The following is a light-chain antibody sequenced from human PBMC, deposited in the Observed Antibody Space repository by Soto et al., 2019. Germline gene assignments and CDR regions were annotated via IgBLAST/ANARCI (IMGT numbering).Light chain of an antibody. V-gene: IGLV2-14*01. CDR2: EVG. Sequence: QSVLTQPASVSGSPGQSITISCTGTGSDISAYNYVSWYQQHPGKAPKLMIYEVGDRPSGLSNRFSGSKSGNTASLTISRLQAEDEAYYYCSSYTSNNFYVFGTGTKVTVL. J-gene: IGLJ1*01. CDR1: GSDISAYNY. CDR3: SSYTSNNFYV.